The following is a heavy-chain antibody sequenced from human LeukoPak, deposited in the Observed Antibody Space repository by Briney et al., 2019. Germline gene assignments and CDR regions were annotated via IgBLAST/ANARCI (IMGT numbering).Heavy chain of an antibody. CDR2: IYYSGSI. D-gene: IGHD6-25*01. Sequence: SETLSLTYTVSGGSISSSYWSWIRQPPGKGLEWIAYIYYSGSIYYNPSLKSRATISVDTSKSQFSLKVNSVTAADTAVYYCARGGYWFDSWGQGTLVTVSS. V-gene: IGHV4-59*01. CDR1: GGSISSSY. CDR3: ARGGYWFDS. J-gene: IGHJ5*01.